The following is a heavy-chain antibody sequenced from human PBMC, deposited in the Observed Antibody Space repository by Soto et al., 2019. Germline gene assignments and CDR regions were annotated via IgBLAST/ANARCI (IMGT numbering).Heavy chain of an antibody. CDR2: VYYSGTT. D-gene: IGHD3-9*01. CDR1: GGSVNNKTYY. V-gene: IGHV4-61*01. J-gene: IGHJ4*02. Sequence: AETLSLTCSVSGGSVNNKTYYWRWSRQPPGKRLEWIGYVYYSGTTNYNPSLKSRVTISIDMSKNQFSLRLSSVTAADTALYYCARTTAVPNTLRSRYFFDFWGQGTLVTVSS. CDR3: ARTTAVPNTLRSRYFFDF.